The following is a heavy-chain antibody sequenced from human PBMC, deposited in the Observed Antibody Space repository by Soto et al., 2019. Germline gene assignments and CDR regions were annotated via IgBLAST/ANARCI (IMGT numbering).Heavy chain of an antibody. J-gene: IGHJ4*02. CDR2: ISYDGSLR. CDR3: AKEGGLGSGSYYHY. CDR1: GFTFSNYG. V-gene: IGHV3-30*18. Sequence: QVQLVESGGGVVQPGRSLRLSCAASGFTFSNYGMHWVRQAPGKGLEWVAVISYDGSLRFYTDSVKGRFTISRDNSKNTWYLQRDSLRVEDTAVYNWAKEGGLGSGSYYHYWGQGTLVTVSS. D-gene: IGHD3-10*01.